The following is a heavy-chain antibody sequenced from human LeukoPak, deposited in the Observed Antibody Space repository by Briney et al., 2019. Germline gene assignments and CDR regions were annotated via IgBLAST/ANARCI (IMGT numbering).Heavy chain of an antibody. CDR2: INHSGST. Sequence: PSETLFLTCAVYGGSFSGYYWSWIRQPPGKGLEWIGEINHSGSTNYNPSLKSRVTISVDTSKNQFSLKLSSVTAADTAVYYCARGIVVVVAATRWFDPWGQGTLVTVSS. CDR3: ARGIVVVVAATRWFDP. D-gene: IGHD2-15*01. V-gene: IGHV4-34*01. CDR1: GGSFSGYY. J-gene: IGHJ5*02.